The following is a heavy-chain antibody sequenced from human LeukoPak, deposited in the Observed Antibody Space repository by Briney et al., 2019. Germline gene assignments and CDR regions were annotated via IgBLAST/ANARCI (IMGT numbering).Heavy chain of an antibody. CDR2: INPHSGGR. V-gene: IGHV1-2*02. CDR3: ARIRDGYNDAYDI. D-gene: IGHD5-24*01. Sequence: GASVKVSCKASGYTFTDYYIHWVRQAPGQGLEWMGWINPHSGGRNLAQKFQGRVTMTRDTSTSTVYMELSSLRSEDTAIYYCARIRDGYNDAYDIWGQGTVVTVPS. J-gene: IGHJ3*02. CDR1: GYTFTDYY.